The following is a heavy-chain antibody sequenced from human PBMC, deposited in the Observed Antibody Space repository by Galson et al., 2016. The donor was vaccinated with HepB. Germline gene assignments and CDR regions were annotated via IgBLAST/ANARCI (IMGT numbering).Heavy chain of an antibody. D-gene: IGHD3-3*01. V-gene: IGHV3-11*01. CDR1: GFTLSDSY. Sequence: SLRLSCAASGFTLSDSYMAWICLAPGKGLEWISYISSNSGGGAIYYADSVQGRFTISRDNAKNSLSLQMNSLRAEDTAVYYCARGVGFYTWGQGTRVTVSS. CDR2: ISSNSGGGAI. CDR3: ARGVGFYT. J-gene: IGHJ4*02.